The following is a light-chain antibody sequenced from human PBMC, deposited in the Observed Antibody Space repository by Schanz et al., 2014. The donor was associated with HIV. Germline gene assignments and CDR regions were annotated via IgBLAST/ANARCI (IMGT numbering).Light chain of an antibody. V-gene: IGLV2-14*03. CDR2: GVS. J-gene: IGLJ2*01. CDR1: SSDVGGYNY. CDR3: CSFTSRRTL. Sequence: QSALTQPASVSGSPGQSITISCTGTSSDVGGYNYVSWYQHHPGKAPKLMIYGVSNRPPGVSDRFSGSRSGDMASLIISGLQPDDEADYYCCSFTSRRTLFGGGTKLTVL.